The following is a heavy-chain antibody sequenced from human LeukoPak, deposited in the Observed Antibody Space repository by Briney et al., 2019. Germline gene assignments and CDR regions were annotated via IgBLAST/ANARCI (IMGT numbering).Heavy chain of an antibody. CDR2: IYYSGST. D-gene: IGHD2-2*01. CDR1: GGSISSYY. J-gene: IGHJ4*02. V-gene: IGHV4-59*01. CDR3: ASVAPAASFSFDY. Sequence: SETLSLTCTVSGGSISSYYWSWIRQPPGKGLEWIGYIYYSGSTNYNPSLKSRVTISVDTSKNQFSLKLSSVTAADTAVYYCASVAPAASFSFDYCGQGTLVTVSS.